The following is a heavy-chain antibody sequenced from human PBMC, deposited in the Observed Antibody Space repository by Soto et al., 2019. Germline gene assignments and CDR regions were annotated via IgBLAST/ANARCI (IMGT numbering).Heavy chain of an antibody. D-gene: IGHD6-13*01. CDR1: GGSINNYY. V-gene: IGHV4-59*08. CDR3: ARGEGYSSSWSYYYYYMDV. Sequence: SETLSLTCTVSGGSINNYYWSWIRQPPGKGLEWIGYIYYSGSTNYNPSLKSRVTISVDTSKNQFSLRLSSVTAADTAVYYCARGEGYSSSWSYYYYYMDVWGKGTTVTVSS. CDR2: IYYSGST. J-gene: IGHJ6*03.